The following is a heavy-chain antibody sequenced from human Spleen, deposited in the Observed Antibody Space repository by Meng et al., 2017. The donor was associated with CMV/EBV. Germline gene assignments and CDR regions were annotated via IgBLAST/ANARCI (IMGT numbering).Heavy chain of an antibody. V-gene: IGHV3-20*04. D-gene: IGHD5-12*01. J-gene: IGHJ6*02. CDR3: AKVQWLPMSQNYYRYFGMDV. CDR1: GFRVDDYG. Sequence: GGSLRLSCVASGFRVDDYGMTWVRQAPGKGLEWVSAINWIGGSTGYEDSVRGRFIISRDNVRKSLYLQMNSLRAGDTAVYYCAKVQWLPMSQNYYRYFGMDVWGQGTTVTVSS. CDR2: INWIGGST.